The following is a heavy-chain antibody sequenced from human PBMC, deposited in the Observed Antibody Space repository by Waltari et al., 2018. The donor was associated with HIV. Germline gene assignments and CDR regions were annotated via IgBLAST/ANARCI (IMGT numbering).Heavy chain of an antibody. J-gene: IGHJ4*02. V-gene: IGHV3-53*01. CDR1: GFPGNTNY. D-gene: IGHD3-22*01. CDR3: ATVLVRTSWVITTAPFDY. Sequence: EVQLVESGGGLIQPGGHLSLACAASGFPGNTNYISWVRQAPGKGLEWVSLIYSNATTYYADSVKGRFTISRDNSKNTLYLQMNSLRADDTAVYFCATVLVRTSWVITTAPFDYWGQGTLVTVSS. CDR2: IYSNATT.